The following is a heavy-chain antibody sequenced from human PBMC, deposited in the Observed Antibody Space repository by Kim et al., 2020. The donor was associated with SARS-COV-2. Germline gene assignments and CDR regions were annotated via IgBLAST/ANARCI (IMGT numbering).Heavy chain of an antibody. Sequence: ASVKVSCKPSGYTFNKYAIHWVRQAPGQILEWMGWIDAGNGQTTYSQKFQDRLAFTWDTSAATAYMDLSNLRSEDTAIYYCARDALDDIDWLFDYCGQGTLVTVSS. CDR1: GYTFNKYA. CDR2: IDAGNGQT. D-gene: IGHD3-9*01. CDR3: ARDALDDIDWLFDY. J-gene: IGHJ4*02. V-gene: IGHV1-3*01.